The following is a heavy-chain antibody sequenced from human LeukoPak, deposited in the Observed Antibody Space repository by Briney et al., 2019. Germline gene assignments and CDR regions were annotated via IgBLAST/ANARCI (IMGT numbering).Heavy chain of an antibody. V-gene: IGHV3-23*01. Sequence: GGSLRLSCAASGFTFSSYAMSWVRQAPGKGLEWVSAVSGSGGSTYYADSVKGRFTISRDNSKNTLYLQMNSLRAEDTAVYYCAKLGYQLLFNWFDPWGQGTLVTVSS. CDR3: AKLGYQLLFNWFDP. D-gene: IGHD2-2*01. CDR2: VSGSGGST. J-gene: IGHJ5*02. CDR1: GFTFSSYA.